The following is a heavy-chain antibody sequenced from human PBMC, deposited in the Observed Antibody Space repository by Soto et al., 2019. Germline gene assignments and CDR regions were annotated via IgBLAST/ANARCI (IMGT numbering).Heavy chain of an antibody. Sequence: PGGSLRLSCAASGFTFSSYAMHWVRQAPGKGLEWVAVISYDGSNKYYADSVKGRFTISRDNSKNTLYLQMNSLRAEDTAVYYCARDLCPNYYDSSGYCYYFDYWGQGTLVTVSS. J-gene: IGHJ4*02. CDR2: ISYDGSNK. CDR1: GFTFSSYA. V-gene: IGHV3-30-3*01. CDR3: ARDLCPNYYDSSGYCYYFDY. D-gene: IGHD3-22*01.